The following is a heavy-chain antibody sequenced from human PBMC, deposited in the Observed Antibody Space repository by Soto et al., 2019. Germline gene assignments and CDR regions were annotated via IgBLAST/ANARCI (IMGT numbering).Heavy chain of an antibody. J-gene: IGHJ5*02. CDR2: ISYNGSNV. Sequence: GGSLRLSCAVSGFTFSSYSMHWVRQAPGKGLEWVAHISYNGSNVYYADSVKGRFTISRDNAKNSLYLQMNSLRAEDTAVYYCARDCSGGSCYSLNWFDPWGQGTLVTVSS. CDR3: ARDCSGGSCYSLNWFDP. D-gene: IGHD2-15*01. CDR1: GFTFSSYS. V-gene: IGHV3-21*05.